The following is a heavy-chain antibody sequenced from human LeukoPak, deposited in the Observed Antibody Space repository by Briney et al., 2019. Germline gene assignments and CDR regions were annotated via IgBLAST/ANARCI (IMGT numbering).Heavy chain of an antibody. J-gene: IGHJ4*02. CDR2: IYYSGST. V-gene: IGHV4-59*01. Sequence: SETLSLTCTVSGGSISSYYWSWIRQPPGKGLEWIGYIYYSGSTNYNPSLKSRVTISVDTSKNQFSLKLSSVTAADTAVYYCARVASGGSYYSPYFDYWGQGTLVTVSS. D-gene: IGHD1-26*01. CDR1: GGSISSYY. CDR3: ARVASGGSYYSPYFDY.